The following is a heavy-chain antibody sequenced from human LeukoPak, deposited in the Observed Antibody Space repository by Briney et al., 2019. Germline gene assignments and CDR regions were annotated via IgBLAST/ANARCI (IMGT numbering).Heavy chain of an antibody. CDR2: INHSGST. D-gene: IGHD6-19*01. J-gene: IGHJ3*02. CDR1: GGSFSGYY. CDR3: ARENSSGWYLYAFDI. V-gene: IGHV4-34*01. Sequence: SETLSLTCAVYGGSFSGYYWSWIRQPPGKGLEWIGEINHSGSTNYNPSLKSRVTISVDTSKNQFSLKLSSVTAADTAVYYCARENSSGWYLYAFDIWGQGTMVTVSS.